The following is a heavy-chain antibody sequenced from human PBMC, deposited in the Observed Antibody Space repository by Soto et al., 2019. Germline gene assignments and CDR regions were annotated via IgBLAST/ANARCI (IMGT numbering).Heavy chain of an antibody. V-gene: IGHV3-73*01. CDR3: TRPGYGDYYYYYGMDV. CDR2: IRSRANSYAT. CDR1: GFTFSGSA. J-gene: IGHJ6*02. Sequence: GGSLRLSCAASGFTFSGSAMHWVRQASGKGLEWVGRIRSRANSYATAYAASVKGRFTISRDDSKNTAYLQMDSLKTEDTAVYYCTRPGYGDYYYYYGMDVWRQGTTVTVSS. D-gene: IGHD5-12*01.